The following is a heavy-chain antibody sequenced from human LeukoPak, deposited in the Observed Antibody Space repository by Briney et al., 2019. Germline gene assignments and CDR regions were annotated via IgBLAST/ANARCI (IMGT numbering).Heavy chain of an antibody. Sequence: SETLSLTCAVYGGSFSGYYWSWIRQPPGKGLEWIGYIYYSGSTNYNPSLKSRVTISVDTSKNQFSLKLSSVTAADTAVYYCARLTSNYYYYYMDVWGKGTTVTVSS. CDR1: GGSFSGYY. J-gene: IGHJ6*03. CDR3: ARLTSNYYYYYMDV. V-gene: IGHV4-59*01. CDR2: IYYSGST. D-gene: IGHD2-2*01.